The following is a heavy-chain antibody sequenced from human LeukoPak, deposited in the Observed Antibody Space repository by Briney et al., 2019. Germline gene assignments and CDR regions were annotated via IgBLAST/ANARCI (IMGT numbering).Heavy chain of an antibody. D-gene: IGHD3-9*01. CDR1: GFTFSSYG. J-gene: IGHJ4*02. V-gene: IGHV3-23*01. CDR2: ISGSGGST. CDR3: AKGQDYDILTGYHYY. Sequence: GGSLRLSCAASGFTFSSYGMSWVRQAPGKGLEWVSAISGSGGSTYYADSVKGRFTISRDNSKNTLYLQMNSLRAEDTAVYYCAKGQDYDILTGYHYYWGQGTLVTVSS.